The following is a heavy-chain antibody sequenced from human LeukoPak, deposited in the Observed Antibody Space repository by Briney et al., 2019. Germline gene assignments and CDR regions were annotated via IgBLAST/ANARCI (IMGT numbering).Heavy chain of an antibody. D-gene: IGHD2-21*02. CDR2: ISAYNGNT. V-gene: IGHV1-18*01. CDR1: GYTFTSYG. J-gene: IGHJ6*03. Sequence: ASVKVSCKASGYTFTSYGISWVRQAPGQGLEWMGWISAYNGNTNYAQKLQGRVTMTTDTSTSTAYMELRSLRSDDTAVYYCARVGVYCGGDCQYYYYYMDVWGKGTTVTISS. CDR3: ARVGVYCGGDCQYYYYYMDV.